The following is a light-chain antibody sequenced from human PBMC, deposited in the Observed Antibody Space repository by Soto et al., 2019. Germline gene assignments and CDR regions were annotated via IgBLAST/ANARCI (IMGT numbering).Light chain of an antibody. CDR2: KAS. Sequence: DIPMTQSPSTLSASVGDRVTITCRASQSISSWLAWYQQKPGKAPKLLIYKASSLDSGVPSRFSGSGSETEFTLTISSLQPDDFATYYCQQYNNYPWTFGQGTKVEIK. J-gene: IGKJ1*01. CDR1: QSISSW. CDR3: QQYNNYPWT. V-gene: IGKV1-5*03.